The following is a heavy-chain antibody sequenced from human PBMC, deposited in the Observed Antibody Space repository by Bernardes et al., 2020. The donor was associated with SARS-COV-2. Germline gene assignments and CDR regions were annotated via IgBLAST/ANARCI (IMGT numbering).Heavy chain of an antibody. CDR1: GFTFSSYG. CDR3: AKDVRALDGIAAAFGFVYYYYGMDV. CDR2: ISYDGSNK. D-gene: IGHD6-13*01. J-gene: IGHJ6*02. V-gene: IGHV3-30*18. Sequence: GGSLRLSCAASGFTFSSYGMHWVRQAPGKGLEWVAVISYDGSNKYYADSVKGRFTISRDNSKNTLYLQMNSLRAEDTAVYYCAKDVRALDGIAAAFGFVYYYYGMDVWGQGTTVTVSS.